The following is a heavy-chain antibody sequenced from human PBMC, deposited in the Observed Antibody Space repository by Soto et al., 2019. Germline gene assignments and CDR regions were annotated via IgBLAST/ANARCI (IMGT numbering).Heavy chain of an antibody. CDR3: GGSKSVAVPGNRVVTFDY. V-gene: IGHV1-2*02. Sequence: ASVKVSCKASGYTFTGYYMHWVRQAPGQGLEWMGWINPNSGGTNYAQKFQGRVTMTRDTSISTAYMELSRLRSDDTAVYYCGGSKSVAVPGNRVVTFDYWGQGTLVTVSS. CDR1: GYTFTGYY. D-gene: IGHD2-15*01. J-gene: IGHJ4*02. CDR2: INPNSGGT.